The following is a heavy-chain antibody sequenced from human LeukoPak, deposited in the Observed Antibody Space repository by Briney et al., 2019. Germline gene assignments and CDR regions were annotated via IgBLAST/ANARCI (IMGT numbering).Heavy chain of an antibody. CDR3: ARLYCSNARCSTFDY. D-gene: IGHD2-2*01. V-gene: IGHV4-39*01. CDR2: IYCSRNT. Sequence: PSETLSLTCTVSGCSFSSNNYYWVWHPQPPGKGLEWLGNIYCSRNTYYNLSLKSRVTISVDTSKNQSSLKLSSVTAADTAVYSCARLYCSNARCSTFDYWGQGTLVTVSS. J-gene: IGHJ4*02. CDR1: GCSFSSNNYY.